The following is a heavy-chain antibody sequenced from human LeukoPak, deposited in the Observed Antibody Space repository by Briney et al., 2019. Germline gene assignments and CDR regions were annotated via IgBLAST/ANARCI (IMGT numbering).Heavy chain of an antibody. Sequence: PSETLSLTCTVSGGSISSYYWSWIRQPPGEGLEWIGNIYDRGSTKYNPSLKSRVTISVDTSKNQFSLRLSSVTAADTAVYYCARGRTFDNWGQGTLVTVSS. J-gene: IGHJ4*02. CDR2: IYDRGST. V-gene: IGHV4-59*01. CDR1: GGSISSYY. CDR3: ARGRTFDN.